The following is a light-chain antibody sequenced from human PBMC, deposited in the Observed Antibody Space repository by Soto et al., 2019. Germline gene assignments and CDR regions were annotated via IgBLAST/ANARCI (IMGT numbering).Light chain of an antibody. CDR2: DVS. V-gene: IGLV2-14*03. CDR1: SSNIGSNT. Sequence: QSVLTQPPSASGTPGQRVTISCSGSSSNIGSNTVSWYQQHPGKAPKLIIYDVSNRPSGVSNRFSGSKSGNTASLTISGLQAEDEADYYCSSYTSSTTLYVFGTGTKVTVL. J-gene: IGLJ1*01. CDR3: SSYTSSTTLYV.